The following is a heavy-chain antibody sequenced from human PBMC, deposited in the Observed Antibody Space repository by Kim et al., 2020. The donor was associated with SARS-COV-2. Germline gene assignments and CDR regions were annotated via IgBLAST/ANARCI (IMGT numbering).Heavy chain of an antibody. CDR1: GFTFSSYA. V-gene: IGHV3-23*01. CDR3: AKGLDSGSYFYFDY. Sequence: LSLTCAASGFTFSSYAMSWVRQAPGKGLEWVSSISGSGTSTYFADSVKGRFTVSRDNSKNTLYLQMNSLRAEDTAIYYCAKGLDSGSYFYFDYWGQGTLVTVSS. J-gene: IGHJ4*02. D-gene: IGHD1-26*01. CDR2: ISGSGTST.